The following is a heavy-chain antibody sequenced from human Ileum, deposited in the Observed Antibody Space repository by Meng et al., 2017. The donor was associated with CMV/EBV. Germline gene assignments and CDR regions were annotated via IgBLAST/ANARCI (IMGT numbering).Heavy chain of an antibody. J-gene: IGHJ2*01. CDR1: GFTFGRYW. D-gene: IGHD1-26*01. CDR2: SNSDGSIT. CDR3: TKDSRENDFPVFDL. Sequence: GFTFGRYWLHWVRQAPGKGLVWVSRSNSDGSITTYADSVKGRFTISRDNAKSTVYLQMNSLRAEDTAVYYCTKDSRENDFPVFDLWGRGTLVTVSS. V-gene: IGHV3-74*01.